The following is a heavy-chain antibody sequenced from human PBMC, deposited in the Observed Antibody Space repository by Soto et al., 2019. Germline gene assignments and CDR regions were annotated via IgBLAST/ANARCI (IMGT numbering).Heavy chain of an antibody. CDR3: ARAGQYDFWSGHPYYMDV. V-gene: IGHV1-8*01. CDR2: MNSNSGNT. CDR1: GYTFTSYD. D-gene: IGHD3-3*01. J-gene: IGHJ6*03. Sequence: QVQLVQSGAEVKKPGASVKVSCKASGYTFTSYDINWVRQATGQGLEWMGWMNSNSGNTGYAQKFQGRDTMTRNTSISTAYMEMSSLRSEDTAVYYCARAGQYDFWSGHPYYMDVWGKGTTVTVSS.